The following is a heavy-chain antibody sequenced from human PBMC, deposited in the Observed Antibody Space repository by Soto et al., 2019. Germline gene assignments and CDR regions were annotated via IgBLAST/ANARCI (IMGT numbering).Heavy chain of an antibody. V-gene: IGHV3-33*01. CDR3: ARDVRSRRYDL. D-gene: IGHD3-10*02. CDR1: RFTFRNYG. Sequence: QVQLVESGGGVVQPGRSLRLSCAASRFTFRNYGMHWVRQAPGKGLEWLAVIWYDGSNKYYADSVKGRFTISRDNSKNTLYLEMNSLRDEDTAVYYCARDVRSRRYDLWGQGTLVIVSS. J-gene: IGHJ5*02. CDR2: IWYDGSNK.